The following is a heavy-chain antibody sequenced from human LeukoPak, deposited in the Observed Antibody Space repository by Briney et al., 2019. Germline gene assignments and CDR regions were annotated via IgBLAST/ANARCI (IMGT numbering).Heavy chain of an antibody. Sequence: GGSLRLSCAGSGFNVGDYGITWVRHPPGKGLEGVSGIRGGGGTLGYAGSVKGRFTMSRDSAKNSVYLQMNSLRPEDTALYYCARGIDSSGTYSGWGFHLRYWGQGTQVTVSS. V-gene: IGHV3-9*01. CDR1: GFNVGDYG. D-gene: IGHD2-15*01. CDR3: ARGIDSSGTYSGWGFHLRY. J-gene: IGHJ4*02. CDR2: IRGGGGTL.